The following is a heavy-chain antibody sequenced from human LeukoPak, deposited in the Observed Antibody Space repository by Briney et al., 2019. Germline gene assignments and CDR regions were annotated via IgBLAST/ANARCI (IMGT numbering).Heavy chain of an antibody. CDR2: IFHSGTT. Sequence: SETLSLTCAVSGYSISSGYHWGWIRQPPGKGLEWIGTIFHSGTTYYNPSLTSQVTISVDTSKNQFSLMLNSVTAADTAVYYCARHPSPVTTVFGVAIAPFDPWGQGTLVTVSS. D-gene: IGHD3-3*01. CDR3: ARHPSPVTTVFGVAIAPFDP. CDR1: GYSISSGYH. V-gene: IGHV4-38-2*01. J-gene: IGHJ5*02.